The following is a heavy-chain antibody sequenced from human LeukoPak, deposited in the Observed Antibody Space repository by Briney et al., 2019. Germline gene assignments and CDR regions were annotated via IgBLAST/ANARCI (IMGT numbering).Heavy chain of an antibody. CDR1: GFTFSYHW. J-gene: IGHJ4*01. CDR3: ARGPGSSGGAYVGDY. D-gene: IGHD3-22*01. CDR2: IDGGGSST. V-gene: IGHV3-74*01. Sequence: GGSLRLSCGASGFTFSYHWMHWVRHVPGKGLVWVSRIDGGGSSTSYADSVKGRFSISRDNAKSTLYLQMSSLRAEDTAVYYCARGPGSSGGAYVGDYWGPGTLVTVSS.